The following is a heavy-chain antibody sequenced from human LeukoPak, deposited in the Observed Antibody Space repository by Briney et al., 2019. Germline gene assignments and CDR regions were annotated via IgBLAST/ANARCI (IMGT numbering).Heavy chain of an antibody. CDR1: DSTFSSYG. Sequence: GAAVLVICRASDSTFSSYGIIWVPEARVQGRERTGSFRAHNGNTNYAQKLQGRVTMTTDTSTSTAYMELRSLRSDDTAVYYCARDLPPYDFWSGSQFLWFDPWGQGTLVTVSS. J-gene: IGHJ5*02. CDR2: FRAHNGNT. V-gene: IGHV1-18*01. D-gene: IGHD3-3*01. CDR3: ARDLPPYDFWSGSQFLWFDP.